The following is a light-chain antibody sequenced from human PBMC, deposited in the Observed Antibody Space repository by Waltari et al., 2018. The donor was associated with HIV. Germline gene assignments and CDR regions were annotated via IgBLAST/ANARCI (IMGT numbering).Light chain of an antibody. CDR1: ALPKQY. J-gene: IGLJ2*01. V-gene: IGLV3-25*03. CDR3: QSADSSGTYVV. Sequence: SYKLTQPPSVSVSPGQTAMITCSGDALPKQYSYGFQQKQGQAPVVVIYKDSERPSGIPERFSGSSSGTAATLTISGVQAEDEADYYCQSADSSGTYVVFGGGTKLTVL. CDR2: KDS.